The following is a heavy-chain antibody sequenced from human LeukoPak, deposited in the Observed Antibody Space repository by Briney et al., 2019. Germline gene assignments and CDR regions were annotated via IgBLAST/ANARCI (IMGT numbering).Heavy chain of an antibody. CDR2: ISGNGGST. CDR3: AKDHLGKSNACQNFDS. CDR1: GFTFSNYA. V-gene: IGHV3-23*01. D-gene: IGHD1-26*01. J-gene: IGHJ4*02. Sequence: GGSLRLSCAASGFTFSNYAMSWVRQAPGKGLDWVSAISGNGGSTYYAESVKGRFTISRDNSNNTLFLQMNSLRAEDTAVYYCAKDHLGKSNACQNFDSWGQGTLVTVSS.